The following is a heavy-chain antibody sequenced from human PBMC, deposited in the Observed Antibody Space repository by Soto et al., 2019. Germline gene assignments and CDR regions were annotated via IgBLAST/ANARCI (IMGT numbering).Heavy chain of an antibody. CDR1: GFTFSTYW. Sequence: GGSLRLSCAASGFTFSTYWMSWVRQTPGKGLEWVANINEDGSERYYVDSVKGRFTISRDNAKNTLYLQMNSLRAEDIAVYYCARDYCSGGSCYFMDVWGQGTTVTVSS. D-gene: IGHD2-15*01. CDR3: ARDYCSGGSCYFMDV. CDR2: INEDGSER. J-gene: IGHJ6*02. V-gene: IGHV3-7*01.